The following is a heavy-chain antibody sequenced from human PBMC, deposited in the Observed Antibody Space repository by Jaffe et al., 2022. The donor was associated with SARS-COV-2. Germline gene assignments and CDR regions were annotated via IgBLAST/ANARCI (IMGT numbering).Heavy chain of an antibody. J-gene: IGHJ6*02. Sequence: EVQLVESGGGLVQPGGSLRLSCAASGFTFSNDWMTWVRQGPGKGLEWVANIKSDGSESDYVESVRGRFTISRDNAKNSLFLEMNSLRADDTAVYYCARDRRVLDYSHSGIDYYYFYGMDVWGRGTTVTVS. V-gene: IGHV3-7*03. CDR2: IKSDGSES. CDR3: ARDRRVLDYSHSGIDYYYFYGMDV. CDR1: GFTFSNDW. D-gene: IGHD4-4*01.